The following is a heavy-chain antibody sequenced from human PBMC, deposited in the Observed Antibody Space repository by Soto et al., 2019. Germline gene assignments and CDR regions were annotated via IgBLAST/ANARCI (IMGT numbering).Heavy chain of an antibody. CDR1: GGSFTYR. D-gene: IGHD5-18*01. V-gene: IGHV1-69*01. CDR3: ARLHSHGTYGMDV. CDR2: IIPIFGTT. J-gene: IGHJ6*02. Sequence: KVSCKASGGSFTYRRSWYRQAPGQGLEWMGGIIPIFGTTNYAQKFQGRVTITADESTKTAYMELNTLTSEDTAVYYCARLHSHGTYGMDVWGQGTTVTVSS.